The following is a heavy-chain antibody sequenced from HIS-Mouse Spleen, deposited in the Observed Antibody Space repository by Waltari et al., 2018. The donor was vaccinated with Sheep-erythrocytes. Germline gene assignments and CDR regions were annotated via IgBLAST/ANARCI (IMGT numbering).Heavy chain of an antibody. Sequence: EVQLVQSGAEVKKPGESLKISCKGSGYSFTSYWIGCVRQMPGKGLEWMGIIYPGDSDTRYSPSVQGQVTISADKSISTAYLQWSSLKASDTAMYYCARRTYYDFWSGYYTDAFDIWGQGTMVTVSS. V-gene: IGHV5-51*03. CDR3: ARRTYYDFWSGYYTDAFDI. D-gene: IGHD3-3*01. J-gene: IGHJ3*02. CDR2: IYPGDSDT. CDR1: GYSFTSYW.